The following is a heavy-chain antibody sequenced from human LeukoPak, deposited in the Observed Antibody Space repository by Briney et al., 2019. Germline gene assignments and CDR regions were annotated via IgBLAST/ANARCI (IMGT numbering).Heavy chain of an antibody. Sequence: GAPVKVSCKASGFTFTSHYMHWVRQAPGQGLEWMGIINPSGGSTSVQKFQDRVTMTRDTSTSTVYMEMSSLRSEDTAVYYCARDQDGYVDFWGQGTLVTVSS. D-gene: IGHD5-24*01. J-gene: IGHJ4*02. CDR1: GFTFTSHY. V-gene: IGHV1-46*01. CDR3: ARDQDGYVDF. CDR2: INPSGGST.